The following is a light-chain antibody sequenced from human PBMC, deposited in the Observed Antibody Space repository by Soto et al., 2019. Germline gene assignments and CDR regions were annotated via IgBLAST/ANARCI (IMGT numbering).Light chain of an antibody. CDR3: SSFTSSSTFV. J-gene: IGLJ1*01. Sequence: QSVLTQPASVSGSPGQSITISCTGTSSDVGAYNYGSWYQQHPNKAPKLMIYEVSNRPSGVSNRFSGSKSGNTASLTISGLQAEDEADYYCSSFTSSSTFVFGTGTKLTVL. CDR1: SSDVGAYNY. V-gene: IGLV2-14*01. CDR2: EVS.